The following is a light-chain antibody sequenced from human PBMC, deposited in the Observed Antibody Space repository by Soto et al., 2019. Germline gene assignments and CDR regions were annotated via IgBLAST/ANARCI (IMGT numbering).Light chain of an antibody. J-gene: IGLJ1*01. CDR3: AAWDDSLNGHV. CDR1: SSNIGSNT. V-gene: IGLV1-44*01. CDR2: SNN. Sequence: SVLTQPPSASGTPGQRVTISCSGSSSNIGSNTVNWYQQLPGTAPKLLIYSNNQRPSGVPDRFSGSKSGTSASLAISGLQSEDEADYYCAAWDDSLNGHVFGTGTKVTVL.